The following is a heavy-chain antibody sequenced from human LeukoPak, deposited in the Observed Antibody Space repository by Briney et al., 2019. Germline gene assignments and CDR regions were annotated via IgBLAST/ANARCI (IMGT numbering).Heavy chain of an antibody. V-gene: IGHV1-8*03. Sequence: ASVKVSCKAFGYTFTSYDINWVRQATGQGLEWMGWMNPNSGNTGYAQKFQGRVTITRNTSISTAYMELSSLRSEDTAVYYCARVAEMATIARYYFDYWGQGTLVTVSS. J-gene: IGHJ4*02. CDR2: MNPNSGNT. CDR3: ARVAEMATIARYYFDY. CDR1: GYTFTSYD. D-gene: IGHD5-24*01.